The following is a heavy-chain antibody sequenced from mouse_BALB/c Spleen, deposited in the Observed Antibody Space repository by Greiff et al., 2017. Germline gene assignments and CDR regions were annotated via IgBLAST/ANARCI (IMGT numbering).Heavy chain of an antibody. CDR2: ISSGGST. V-gene: IGHV5-6-5*01. Sequence: EVQVVESGGGLVKPGGSLKLSCAASGFTFSSYAMSWVRQTPEKRLEWVASISSGGSTYYPDSVKGRFTISRDNARNILYLQMSSLRSEDTAMYYCARGGGLDGYYGEYFDYWGQGTTLTVSS. CDR1: GFTFSSYA. D-gene: IGHD2-3*01. CDR3: ARGGGLDGYYGEYFDY. J-gene: IGHJ2*01.